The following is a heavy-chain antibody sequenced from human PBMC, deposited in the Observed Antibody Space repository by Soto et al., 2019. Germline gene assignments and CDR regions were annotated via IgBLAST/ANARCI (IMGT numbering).Heavy chain of an antibody. J-gene: IGHJ3*02. CDR1: GGSISSYY. D-gene: IGHD2-8*01. V-gene: IGHV4-59*01. CDR2: IYYSGST. CDR3: ARLPNTEHPIYAFDI. Sequence: PSETLSLTCTVSGGSISSYYWSCIRQPPGKGLEWIGYIYYSGSTNYNPSLKSRVTISVDTSKNQFSLKLSSVTAADTAVYYCARLPNTEHPIYAFDIWGQVTMVTLSS.